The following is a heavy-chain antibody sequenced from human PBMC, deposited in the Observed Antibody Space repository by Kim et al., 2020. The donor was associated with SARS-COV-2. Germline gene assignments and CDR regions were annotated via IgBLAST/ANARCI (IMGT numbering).Heavy chain of an antibody. CDR2: INTSGGT. D-gene: IGHD3-16*01. CDR1: GAPFSGYY. Sequence: SETLSLTCAVYGAPFSGYYWTWVRQPPGKRLECIGDINTSGGTTYNPSLKSRITISVDTPKAEFSLRLNSVTAADTAVYYCARVWDYWGQGILVTVSS. J-gene: IGHJ4*02. CDR3: ARVWDY. V-gene: IGHV4-34*01.